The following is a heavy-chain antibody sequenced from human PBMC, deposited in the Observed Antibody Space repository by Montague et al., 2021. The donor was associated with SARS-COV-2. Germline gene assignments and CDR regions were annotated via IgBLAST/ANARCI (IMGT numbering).Heavy chain of an antibody. CDR1: GFTFSSYA. J-gene: IGHJ6*02. D-gene: IGHD2-2*01. V-gene: IGHV3-23*01. CDR3: AKAVRYCSSTSCYDYYYYYGMDV. Sequence: SLRLSCAASGFTFSSYAMNWVRQAPGKGLEWVSAISGSGGSTYYADSVKGRFTISRDNSKNTLYLQMNSLRAEDTAVYYCAKAVRYCSSTSCYDYYYYYGMDVWGQGTTVTVSS. CDR2: ISGSGGST.